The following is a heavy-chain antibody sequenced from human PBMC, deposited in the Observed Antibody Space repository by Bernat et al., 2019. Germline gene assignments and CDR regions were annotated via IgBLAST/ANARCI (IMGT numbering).Heavy chain of an antibody. Sequence: EVQLVESGGGLVQPGGSLRLSCAASGFTISGYWMHWVRQAPGKGLVWVSRIASDGHTTTYADSVKGRFTISRDDAKNTLYLQMNNLRAEDTAVYYCARDAYSGSGNYWGSWGQGTLVTVSS. V-gene: IGHV3-74*01. D-gene: IGHD3-10*01. J-gene: IGHJ4*02. CDR3: ARDAYSGSGNYWGS. CDR2: IASDGHTT. CDR1: GFTISGYW.